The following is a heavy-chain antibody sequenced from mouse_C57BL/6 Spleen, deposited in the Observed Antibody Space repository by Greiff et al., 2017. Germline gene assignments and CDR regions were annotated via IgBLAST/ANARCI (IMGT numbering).Heavy chain of an antibody. J-gene: IGHJ2*01. V-gene: IGHV5-6*02. CDR3: ARRGDDYIYFDY. D-gene: IGHD2-4*01. Sequence: DVQLVESGGDLVKPGGSLKLSCAASGFTFSSYGMSWVRQTPDKRLEWVATISSGGSYTYYPDSVKGGFTISRDNATNTLYLQRSSLESEDTALYCCARRGDDYIYFDYWGQGTTLTVSS. CDR1: GFTFSSYG. CDR2: ISSGGSYT.